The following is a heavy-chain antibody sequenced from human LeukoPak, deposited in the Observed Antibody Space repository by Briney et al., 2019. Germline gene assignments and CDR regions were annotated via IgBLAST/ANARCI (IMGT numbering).Heavy chain of an antibody. Sequence: PSETLSLTCAVYGGSFKRYYWSWIRQPPGKGLEWIGEITRSGSSNYNPSLTSRLVISVDASKNQFSLKLSSVTAADAAVYYCAGALEATSFYGLDVWGQGTTVIVSS. CDR3: AGALEATSFYGLDV. V-gene: IGHV4-34*01. CDR2: ITRSGSS. J-gene: IGHJ6*02. D-gene: IGHD3-16*02. CDR1: GGSFKRYY.